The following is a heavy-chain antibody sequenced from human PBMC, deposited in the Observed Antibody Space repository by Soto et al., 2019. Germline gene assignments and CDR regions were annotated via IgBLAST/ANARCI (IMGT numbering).Heavy chain of an antibody. Sequence: PGGSLRLSCAASGFTFNNYWMHWVRQAPGKGLVWVSHINSNSSDTSYVDSVKGRFTISRDNAKNTLYLQMNSLRDEDTAVYYCARSWFGELLLLGGMDVWGQGTTVTVSS. V-gene: IGHV3-74*01. D-gene: IGHD3-10*01. CDR3: ARSWFGELLLLGGMDV. CDR2: INSNSSDT. J-gene: IGHJ6*02. CDR1: GFTFNNYW.